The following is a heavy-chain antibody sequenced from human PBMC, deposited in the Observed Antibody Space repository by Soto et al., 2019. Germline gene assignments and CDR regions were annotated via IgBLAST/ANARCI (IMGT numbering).Heavy chain of an antibody. D-gene: IGHD4-17*01. CDR3: ARADYGDRGLALDS. J-gene: IGHJ4*02. CDR1: GASTGSGGSY. V-gene: IGHV4-31*03. CDR2: IYYTGST. Sequence: QVQLQESGPGLVKTSQTLSLTCTVSGASTGSGGSYWSWIRQHPGKGLEWIGYIYYTGSTYYSPSLKSRASISVDTSNNQFSLKLDSATAADTAVYYCARADYGDRGLALDSWGQGTLVTVSS.